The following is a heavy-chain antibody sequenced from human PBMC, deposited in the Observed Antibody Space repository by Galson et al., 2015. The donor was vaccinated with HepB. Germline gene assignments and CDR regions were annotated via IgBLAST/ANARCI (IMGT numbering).Heavy chain of an antibody. CDR2: ISAYNGNT. V-gene: IGHV1-18*01. J-gene: IGHJ6*02. D-gene: IGHD3-3*01. Sequence: SVKVSCKASGYTFTSYGISWVRQAPGQGLEWMGWISAYNGNTNYAQKLQGRVTMTTDTSTSTAYMELRSLRSDDTAVYYCARGITILGALIGMDVWGQGTTVTVSS. CDR3: ARGITILGALIGMDV. CDR1: GYTFTSYG.